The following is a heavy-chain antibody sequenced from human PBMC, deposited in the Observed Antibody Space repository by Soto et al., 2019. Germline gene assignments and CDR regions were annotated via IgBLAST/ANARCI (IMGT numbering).Heavy chain of an antibody. CDR1: GGTFSSYA. V-gene: IGHV1-69*01. CDR3: ARDLELTNYFDY. Sequence: QVQLVQSGAEVKKPGSSVKVSCKASGGTFSSYAISWVRQAPGQGLEWMGGIIPIVGTSNYAQKFQGRVTITADESTSTAYMELSSLRSEDTAVYYCARDLELTNYFDYWGQGTLVTVSS. D-gene: IGHD1-7*01. CDR2: IIPIVGTS. J-gene: IGHJ4*01.